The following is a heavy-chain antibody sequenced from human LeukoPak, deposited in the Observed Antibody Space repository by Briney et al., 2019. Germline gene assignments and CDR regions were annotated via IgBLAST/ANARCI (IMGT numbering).Heavy chain of an antibody. CDR1: GFTFSSYG. CDR2: IWYDGSNK. V-gene: IGHV3-33*01. J-gene: IGHJ2*01. CDR3: AGELISTTWRGNRSYFDL. D-gene: IGHD1-1*01. Sequence: GGSLRLSCAASGFTFSSYGMHWVRQAPGKGLEWVAVIWYDGSNKYYADSVKGRFTISRDNSKNTLYLQMNSLRAEDTALYYCAGELISTTWRGNRSYFDLWGRGTLVTVSS.